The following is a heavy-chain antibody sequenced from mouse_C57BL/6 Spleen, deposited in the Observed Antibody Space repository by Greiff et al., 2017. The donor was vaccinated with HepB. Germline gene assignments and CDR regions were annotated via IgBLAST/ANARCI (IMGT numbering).Heavy chain of an antibody. CDR1: GFTFSSYT. Sequence: EVKLVESGGGLVKPGGSLKLSCAASGFTFSSYTMSWVRQTPEKRLEWVATISGGGGNTYYPDSVKGRFTISRDNAKNTLYLQMSSLRSEDTALYYCARQGAGTAWFAYWGQGTLVTVSA. CDR2: ISGGGGNT. V-gene: IGHV5-9*01. J-gene: IGHJ3*01. D-gene: IGHD4-1*01. CDR3: ARQGAGTAWFAY.